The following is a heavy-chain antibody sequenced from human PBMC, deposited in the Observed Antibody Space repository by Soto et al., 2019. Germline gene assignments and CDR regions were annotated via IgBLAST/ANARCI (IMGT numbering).Heavy chain of an antibody. CDR1: GYSFTTYN. J-gene: IGHJ3*01. CDR2: VNPSSGST. V-gene: IGHV1-46*01. CDR3: ARWAPDAFHV. Sequence: EASVKVSCKASGYSFTTYNIHWVRQAPGPGLEWMGVVNPSSGSTSYAQNFQGRVTLTRDTSTSTVYMELSSLSFEDAAVYYCARWAPDAFHVWGQGTLVTV.